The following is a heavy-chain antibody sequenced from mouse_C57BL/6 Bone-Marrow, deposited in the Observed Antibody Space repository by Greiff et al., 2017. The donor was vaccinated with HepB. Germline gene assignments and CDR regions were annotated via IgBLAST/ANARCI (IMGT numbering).Heavy chain of an antibody. CDR3: ASGPYGNFYAMDY. CDR1: GYTFTDYN. J-gene: IGHJ4*01. D-gene: IGHD2-1*01. V-gene: IGHV1-18*01. CDR2: INPNNGGT. Sequence: VQLQQSGPELVKPGASVKIPCKASGYTFTDYNMNWVKQSHGKSLEWIGDINPNNGGTIYNQKFKGKATLTVDKSSSTAYMELRSLTSEDTAVYYCASGPYGNFYAMDYWGQGTSVTVSS.